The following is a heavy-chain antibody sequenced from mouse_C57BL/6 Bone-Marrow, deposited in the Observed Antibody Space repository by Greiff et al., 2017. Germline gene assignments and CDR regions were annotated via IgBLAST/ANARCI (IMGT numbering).Heavy chain of an antibody. V-gene: IGHV5-6*02. CDR1: GFTFSSYG. CDR3: ASNDYGSSYDY. D-gene: IGHD1-1*01. CDR2: ISSGGSYT. J-gene: IGHJ2*01. Sequence: DVKLVESGGDLVKPGGSLKLSCAASGFTFSSYGMSWVRQTPDKRLEWVATISSGGSYTYYPDSVKGRFTISRDNAKNTLYLQMSSLKSEDTAMYYCASNDYGSSYDYWGQGTTLTVSS.